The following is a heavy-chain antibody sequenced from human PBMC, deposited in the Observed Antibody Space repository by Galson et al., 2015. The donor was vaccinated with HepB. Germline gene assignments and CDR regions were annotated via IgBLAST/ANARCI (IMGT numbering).Heavy chain of an antibody. J-gene: IGHJ4*02. CDR2: ISSSSSTI. D-gene: IGHD3-10*01. CDR3: AKSGRGGSGSYYNYYFDY. CDR1: GFTFSGYS. Sequence: SLRLSCAASGFTFSGYSMNWVRQAPGKGLEWVSYISSSSSTIYYADSVKGRFTISRDNAKNSLYLQMNSLRAEDTAVYYCAKSGRGGSGSYYNYYFDYWGQGTLVTVSS. V-gene: IGHV3-48*01.